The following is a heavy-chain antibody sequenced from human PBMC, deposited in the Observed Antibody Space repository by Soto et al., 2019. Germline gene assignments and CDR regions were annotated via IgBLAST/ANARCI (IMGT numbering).Heavy chain of an antibody. Sequence: QVQLQESGPGLVKPSQTLSLTCTVSGGSISSGGYYWSWIRQHPGKVLEWIGYSYYSGRTYYNPSSKRRVIISVDTSKNQFTLKLSSVTAADTAVYYCARAYYHILTGDHILDYWGQGTLVTVSS. V-gene: IGHV4-31*03. CDR3: ARAYYHILTGDHILDY. CDR1: GGSISSGGYY. J-gene: IGHJ4*02. CDR2: SYYSGRT. D-gene: IGHD3-9*01.